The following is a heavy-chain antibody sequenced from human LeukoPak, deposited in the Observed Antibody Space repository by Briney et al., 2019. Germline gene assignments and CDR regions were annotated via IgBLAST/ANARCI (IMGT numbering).Heavy chain of an antibody. D-gene: IGHD3-3*01. V-gene: IGHV3-30*18. CDR1: GFTVSSYG. CDR3: AKSAPEYYDFWSGADY. CDR2: ISYDGSNK. Sequence: GGSLRLSCAASGFTVSSYGMHWVRQAPGKGLEWVAVISYDGSNKYYADSVKGRFTISRDNSKNTLYLQMNSLRAEDTAVYYCAKSAPEYYDFWSGADYWGQGTLVTVSS. J-gene: IGHJ4*02.